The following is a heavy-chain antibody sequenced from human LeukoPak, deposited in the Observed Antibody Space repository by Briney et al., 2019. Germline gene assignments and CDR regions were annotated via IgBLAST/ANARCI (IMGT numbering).Heavy chain of an antibody. J-gene: IGHJ4*02. V-gene: IGHV4-59*08. CDR2: IYYSGST. CDR3: ARTIGLRFDY. Sequence: SETLSLTCTVSGGSISSYYWSWIRQPPGKGLEWIGYIYYSGSTNYNPSLKSRVTISVDTSKNQFSLKLSSVTAADTAVYYCARTIGLRFDYWGQGTLVTVSS. D-gene: IGHD4-17*01. CDR1: GGSISSYY.